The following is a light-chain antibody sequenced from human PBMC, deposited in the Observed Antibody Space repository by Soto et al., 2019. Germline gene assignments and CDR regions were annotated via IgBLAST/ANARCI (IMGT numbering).Light chain of an antibody. CDR3: SSYTSSRSWV. Sequence: QSVLTQPASVSGSPGQSITISCTGTSSDVGVYDYVSWYQQYPGKTPQLLIYEVNRPSGVPDRFSGSKSGNTASLTISDLQAEDEADYYCSSYTSSRSWVYGGGTKVTVL. CDR2: EV. CDR1: SSDVGVYDY. J-gene: IGLJ3*02. V-gene: IGLV2-14*01.